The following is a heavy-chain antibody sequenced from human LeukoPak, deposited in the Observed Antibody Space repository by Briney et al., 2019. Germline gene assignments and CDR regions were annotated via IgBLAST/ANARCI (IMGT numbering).Heavy chain of an antibody. CDR2: IYYSGST. CDR1: GGSISSYY. J-gene: IGHJ3*02. Sequence: SETLSLTCTVSGGSISSYYWSWIRQPPGKGLEWIGYIYYSGSTNYNPSLKSRGTISVYTSKNQFSLKLSAVTAADTAVYYCARAMKKDAFDIWGQGTMVTVSS. V-gene: IGHV4-59*01. CDR3: ARAMKKDAFDI.